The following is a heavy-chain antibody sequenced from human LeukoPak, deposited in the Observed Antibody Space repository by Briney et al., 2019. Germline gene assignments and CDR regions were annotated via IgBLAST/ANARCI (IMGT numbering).Heavy chain of an antibody. CDR3: ATEGFDSSGYMTISY. CDR1: GYTLTELS. V-gene: IGHV1-24*01. J-gene: IGHJ4*02. Sequence: GASVKVSCKVSGYTLTELSMHWVRQAPGKGLEWMGGFDPEDGETIYAQKFQGRVTMTEDTSTDTAYMELSSLRSEDTAVYYCATEGFDSSGYMTISYWGQGTLVTVSS. CDR2: FDPEDGET. D-gene: IGHD3-22*01.